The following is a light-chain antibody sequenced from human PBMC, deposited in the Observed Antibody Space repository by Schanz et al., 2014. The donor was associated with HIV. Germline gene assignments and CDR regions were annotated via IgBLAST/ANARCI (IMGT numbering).Light chain of an antibody. J-gene: IGLJ2*01. CDR2: RNN. V-gene: IGLV1-47*01. CDR3: GTWDSSLSGVV. CDR1: SSNIGSNY. Sequence: QSVLTQPPSASGTPGQRVTISCSGSSSNIGSNYVYWYQQLPGTAPKLLIYRNNQRPSGVPDRFSGSKSGTSASLAISGLRSEDEADYYCGTWDSSLSGVVFGGGTKLTVL.